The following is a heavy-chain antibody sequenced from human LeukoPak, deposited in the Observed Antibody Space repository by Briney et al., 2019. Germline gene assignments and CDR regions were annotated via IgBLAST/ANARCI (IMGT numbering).Heavy chain of an antibody. Sequence: EASVKVSCKVSGYTLTELSMHWVRQAPGKGLEWMGGFDPENGETIYAQKFQGRVTMTEDTSTDTAYMELSSLRSEDTAVYYCATSYYDILTGYRPLAYWGQGTLVTVSS. J-gene: IGHJ4*02. CDR2: FDPENGET. CDR1: GYTLTELS. D-gene: IGHD3-9*01. CDR3: ATSYYDILTGYRPLAY. V-gene: IGHV1-24*01.